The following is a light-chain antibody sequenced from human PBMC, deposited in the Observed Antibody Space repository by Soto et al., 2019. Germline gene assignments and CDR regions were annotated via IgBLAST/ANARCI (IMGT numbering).Light chain of an antibody. CDR2: GAS. V-gene: IGKV3-15*01. J-gene: IGKJ1*01. CDR3: QQYNTWLWT. Sequence: EVVMTQSPATLSVSPGERVTLACRASQRINAHLAWYQQKPGQAPRLLIHGASTRATGIPARFSGSGFGTEFILTISRLQSEDFAVYYCQQYNTWLWTFGQGTKVEIQ. CDR1: QRINAH.